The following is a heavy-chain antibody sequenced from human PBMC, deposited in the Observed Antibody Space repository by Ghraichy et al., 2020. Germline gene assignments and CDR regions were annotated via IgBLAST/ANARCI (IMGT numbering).Heavy chain of an antibody. D-gene: IGHD5-12*01. CDR2: IGAGGET. J-gene: IGHJ3*02. CDR3: ARNRYDDAFDI. V-gene: IGHV3-13*04. CDR1: GFILRNYG. Sequence: ESLNISCAASGFILRNYGMHWVRQVTGKSLEWVSAIGAGGETHYADSVKGRFTISRESAEISLYLQMNNLRDGDSARYFWARNRYDDAFDIWGQGTMVTVSS.